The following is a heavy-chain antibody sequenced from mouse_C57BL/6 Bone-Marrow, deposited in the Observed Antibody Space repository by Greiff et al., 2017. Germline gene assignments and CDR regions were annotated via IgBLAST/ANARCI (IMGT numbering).Heavy chain of an antibody. V-gene: IGHV3-8*01. D-gene: IGHD2-4*01. J-gene: IGHJ2*01. CDR1: GYSITSYY. CDR2: ISHSGST. Sequence: EVQLQQSGPGLAKPSHTLSLSCSATGYSITSYYWNWIRKFPGKKLEYIGYISHSGSTYYNPSLKRRNSTTPDTSTNQYYLQLNSVTTEDTATDYVARYGDYEDYFDYWGQGTTLTVSS. CDR3: ARYGDYEDYFDY.